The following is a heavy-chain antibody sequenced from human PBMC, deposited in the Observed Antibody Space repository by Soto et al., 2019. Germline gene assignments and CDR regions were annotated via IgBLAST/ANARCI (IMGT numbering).Heavy chain of an antibody. V-gene: IGHV4-34*01. CDR1: GGSFSGYY. J-gene: IGHJ5*02. CDR2: INHSGST. D-gene: IGHD6-13*01. Sequence: QVQLQQWGAGLLKPSETLSLTCAVYGGSFSGYYWSWIRQPPGKGLEWIGEINHSGSTNYNPSLKSRVTISVDTSKNQFSLKLSSVTAADTAVYYCARGHVDSWYFSWGQGTLVIVSS. CDR3: ARGHVDSWYFS.